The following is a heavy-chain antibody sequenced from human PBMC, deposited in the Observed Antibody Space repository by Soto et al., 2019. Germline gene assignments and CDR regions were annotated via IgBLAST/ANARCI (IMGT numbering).Heavy chain of an antibody. CDR1: GFTFTSYA. J-gene: IGHJ6*02. CDR2: FIGSVGST. D-gene: IGHD2-15*01. V-gene: IGHV3-23*01. CDR3: ARVQCTGGSCFSSYYYYYGMDI. Sequence: GGSLRLSCAASGFTFTSYAMIWVRQAPGKGLEWVSPFIGSVGSTYYADSVKGLFTISRDNSKNTLYLQLNSLRAEDTAVYYCARVQCTGGSCFSSYYYYYGMDIWGQGTTVTVSS.